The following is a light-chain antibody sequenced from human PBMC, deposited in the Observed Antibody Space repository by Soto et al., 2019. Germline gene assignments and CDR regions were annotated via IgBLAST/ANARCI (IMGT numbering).Light chain of an antibody. CDR3: QQYNTWYT. V-gene: IGKV3-15*01. CDR1: QSVSSK. CDR2: GAS. J-gene: IGKJ2*01. Sequence: EIVMTQSPATLSVSPGESATLSCRASQSVSSKLAWYQQKPGQAPRLLIYGASTRATGIPARFSGSGSGTDFTLTISGLQSEDFAVYYCQQYNTWYTFGQGTKLEIK.